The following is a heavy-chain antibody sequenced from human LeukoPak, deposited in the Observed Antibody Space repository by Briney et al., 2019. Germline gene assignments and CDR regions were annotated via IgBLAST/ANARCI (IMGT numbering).Heavy chain of an antibody. CDR3: ARDLGAGYFDY. CDR2: IKQDGSEK. D-gene: IGHD6-19*01. CDR1: GFTFSSYW. Sequence: PGGSLRLSCAASGFTFSSYWMSWVRQAPGQGLEWVANIKQDGSEKYYVDSVKGRFTISRDNAKNSLYLQMNSLRAEGTAVYYCARDLGAGYFDYWGQGTLVTVSS. V-gene: IGHV3-7*01. J-gene: IGHJ4*02.